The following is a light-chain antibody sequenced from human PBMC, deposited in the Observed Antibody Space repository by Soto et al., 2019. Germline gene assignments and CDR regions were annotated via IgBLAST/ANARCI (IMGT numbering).Light chain of an antibody. CDR3: QQSYTSPVT. Sequence: IQLTQSPSSLSASVGDRVTITCRASQGINSYLNWYEQKPGKAPNLLIYGASNLQSGVPSRFSGGGSGTDFTLTISSLQPEDFGTYYCQQSYTSPVTFGGGTKVDIK. V-gene: IGKV1-39*01. CDR1: QGINSY. J-gene: IGKJ4*01. CDR2: GAS.